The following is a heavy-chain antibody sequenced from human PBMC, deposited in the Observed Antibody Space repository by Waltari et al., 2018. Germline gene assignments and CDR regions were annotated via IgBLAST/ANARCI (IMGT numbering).Heavy chain of an antibody. CDR3: ARKAGSGYPYGPFYYDN. CDR1: GFRFGDYW. CDR2: IKVVGGYI. D-gene: IGHD5-12*01. V-gene: IGHV3-74*01. J-gene: IGHJ4*02. Sequence: EVHLAESGGGVVQPGGSLRLSCTGSGFRFGDYWMHWVRQAPGKGLEWVSRIKVVGGYISYGDSVKGRFTISRDNAKNTVFLQLNSLRADDTAVYFCARKAGSGYPYGPFYYDNWGQGTLVTVSS.